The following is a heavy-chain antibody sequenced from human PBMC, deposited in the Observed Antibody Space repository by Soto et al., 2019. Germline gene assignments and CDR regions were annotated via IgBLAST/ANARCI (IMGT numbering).Heavy chain of an antibody. Sequence: SRRSLTLSCSSSVFTFSNYGMHWVRQVPWEGLGWVSRIDSDGSRTSYEDSVKGRFTISRYTAKNTLFLQMNSVRAEDTDVYYSEPELGDLFCGMDVWRQGTKVTV. D-gene: IGHD3-16*01. V-gene: IGHV3-74*01. CDR2: IDSDGSRT. CDR1: VFTFSNYG. J-gene: IGHJ6*01. CDR3: EPELGDLFCGMDV.